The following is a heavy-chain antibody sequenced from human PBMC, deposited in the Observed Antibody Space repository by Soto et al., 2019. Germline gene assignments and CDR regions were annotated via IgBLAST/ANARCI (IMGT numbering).Heavy chain of an antibody. J-gene: IGHJ6*03. V-gene: IGHV4-59*08. CDR1: GGSISSYY. Sequence: QVQLQESGPGLVKPSETLSLTCTVSGGSISSYYWSWIRQPPGKGLEWIGYIYYSGSTNYNPSLKSRVTISVDPSKNQFSLKLSSVTAADTAVYYCARFPGVHYDFWSGYYDHYYYYYMDVWGKGTTVTVSS. CDR3: ARFPGVHYDFWSGYYDHYYYYYMDV. D-gene: IGHD3-3*01. CDR2: IYYSGST.